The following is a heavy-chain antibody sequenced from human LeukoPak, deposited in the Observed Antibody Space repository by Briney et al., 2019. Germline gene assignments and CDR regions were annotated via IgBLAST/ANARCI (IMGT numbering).Heavy chain of an antibody. J-gene: IGHJ4*02. CDR1: GFIFSTYA. Sequence: PGGSLRLSCAASGFIFSTYAMTWVRQSPGKGLEWVSVISDSGDTTYCADSVKGRFTISRDNSKNTLYLYMNSLRADDTAVYYCAKDLEYGSGTALGYWGQGTLVTVSS. D-gene: IGHD3-10*01. CDR2: ISDSGDTT. CDR3: AKDLEYGSGTALGY. V-gene: IGHV3-23*01.